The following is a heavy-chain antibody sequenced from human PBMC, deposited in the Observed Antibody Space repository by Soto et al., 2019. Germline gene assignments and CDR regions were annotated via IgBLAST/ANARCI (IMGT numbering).Heavy chain of an antibody. CDR1: GGSISDYY. CDR3: ARGSSYTSPDF. D-gene: IGHD2-2*02. CDR2: IYSSGRT. Sequence: SETLSLTCTVSGGSISDYYWSWIRQPAGKGLEWIGRIYSSGRTNYSPSLKSRVTMSIDTSKSQVSLKLNSVTAADTAVYYCARGSSYTSPDFWGQGTLVTV. J-gene: IGHJ4*02. V-gene: IGHV4-4*07.